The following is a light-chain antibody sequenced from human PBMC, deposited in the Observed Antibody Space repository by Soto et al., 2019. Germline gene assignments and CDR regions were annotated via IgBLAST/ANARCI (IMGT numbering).Light chain of an antibody. CDR2: DAS. V-gene: IGKV3-20*01. CDR3: QHYGSPRT. J-gene: IGKJ1*01. CDR1: QSVSNYY. Sequence: EIVMTQSPATLSVSPGERATLSCRASQSVSNYYLAWYQQKPGQAPRLLIYDASSRATGIPDRFSGSGSGTDFTLTINRLEPEDFAVYYCQHYGSPRTFGQGTKV.